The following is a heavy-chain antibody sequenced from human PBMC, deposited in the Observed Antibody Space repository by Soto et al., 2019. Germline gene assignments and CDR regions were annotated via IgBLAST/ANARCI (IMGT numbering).Heavy chain of an antibody. CDR2: ISAYNGNT. Sequence: GASVKVSCKASGYTFTSYGISWVRQAPGQGLEWMGWISAYNGNTNYAQKLQGRVTMTTDTSTSTAYMELRSLRSDSTSVYYCATDYYDSSGYPAFDYWGQGTLVTVSS. CDR1: GYTFTSYG. D-gene: IGHD3-22*01. V-gene: IGHV1-18*01. J-gene: IGHJ4*02. CDR3: ATDYYDSSGYPAFDY.